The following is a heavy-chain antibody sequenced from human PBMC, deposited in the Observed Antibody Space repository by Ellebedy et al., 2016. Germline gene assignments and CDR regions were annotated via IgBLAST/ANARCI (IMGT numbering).Heavy chain of an antibody. J-gene: IGHJ4*02. V-gene: IGHV4-59*12. D-gene: IGHD6-13*01. CDR2: IYYSGST. CDR1: GGSISSYY. Sequence: GSLRLSCTVSGGSISSYYWSWIRQPPGKGLEWIGYIYYSGSTNYNPSLKSRVTISVDTSKNQCSLKLSSATAADTAVYYCARERGIGYWGQGTLVTVSS. CDR3: ARERGIGY.